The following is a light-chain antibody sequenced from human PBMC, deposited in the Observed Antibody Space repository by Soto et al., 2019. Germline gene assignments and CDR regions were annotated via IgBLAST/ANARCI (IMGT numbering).Light chain of an antibody. CDR3: CSYTRTTSFV. J-gene: IGLJ1*01. CDR1: SNDVGGYNY. CDR2: DVS. Sequence: QSALTQPASVSGSPGQSITISCTGTSNDVGGYNYVSWFQQHAGKAPKFMIYDVSHRSSGVSNRSSGSKSGNTASLTISGLQAEDEADYYCCSYTRTTSFVFGTGTKLTVL. V-gene: IGLV2-14*03.